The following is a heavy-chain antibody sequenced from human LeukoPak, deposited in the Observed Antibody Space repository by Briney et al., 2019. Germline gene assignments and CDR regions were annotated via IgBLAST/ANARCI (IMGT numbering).Heavy chain of an antibody. Sequence: PSETLSLTCAVYGGSFSGYYWSWIRQPPGKGLEWIGEINHSGSTNYNPSLKSRVTISVDTSKNQFSLKLSSVTAADTAVYYCARSRIAAMLGYWSQGTLVTVST. D-gene: IGHD6-13*01. J-gene: IGHJ4*02. CDR1: GGSFSGYY. CDR3: ARSRIAAMLGY. CDR2: INHSGST. V-gene: IGHV4-34*01.